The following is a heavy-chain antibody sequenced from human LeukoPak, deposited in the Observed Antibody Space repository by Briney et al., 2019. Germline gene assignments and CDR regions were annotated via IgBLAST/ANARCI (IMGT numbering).Heavy chain of an antibody. Sequence: GGSLRLSCAASGFTVSRNYMNWVRQAPGKGLEWVSVIYSGGSTYYADSVKGRFTISRDNSKNTLYLQMSSLRAEDTAVYYCAREYSSSSHYYYYYMDVWGKGTTVTVSS. CDR1: GFTVSRNY. V-gene: IGHV3-53*01. CDR3: AREYSSSSHYYYYYMDV. J-gene: IGHJ6*03. CDR2: IYSGGST. D-gene: IGHD6-6*01.